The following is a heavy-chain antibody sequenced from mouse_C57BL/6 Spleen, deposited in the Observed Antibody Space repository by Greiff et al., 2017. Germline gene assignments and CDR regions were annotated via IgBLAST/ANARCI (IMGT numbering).Heavy chain of an antibody. CDR3: TRELGRAFY. V-gene: IGHV6-3*01. CDR1: GFTFSNYW. J-gene: IGHJ2*01. CDR2: IRLKSDNYAT. D-gene: IGHD4-1*01. Sequence: EVHLVESGGGLVQPGGSMKLSCVASGFTFSNYWMNWVRQSPEKGLAWVAQIRLKSDNYATHYAESVKGRFTISRDDSKNSGYLQMNNLRAEDTGIYYCTRELGRAFYWGQGTTLTVSS.